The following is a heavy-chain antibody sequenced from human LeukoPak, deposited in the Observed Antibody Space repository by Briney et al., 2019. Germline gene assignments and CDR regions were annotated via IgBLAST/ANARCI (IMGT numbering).Heavy chain of an antibody. Sequence: ASVKVSCKASGYTFTTYYMRWVRQAPGQGLEWMGIINPSGGSTTYAQKFQGRLTMTGDTSTSTVYMELSSLRSDDTAVYYCARWGSGSYYDPHDFEYWGQGTLVTVSS. CDR2: INPSGGST. J-gene: IGHJ4*02. V-gene: IGHV1-46*01. D-gene: IGHD1-26*01. CDR3: ARWGSGSYYDPHDFEY. CDR1: GYTFTTYY.